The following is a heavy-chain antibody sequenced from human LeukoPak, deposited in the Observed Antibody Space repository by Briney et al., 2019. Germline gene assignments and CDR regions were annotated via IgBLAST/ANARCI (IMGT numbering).Heavy chain of an antibody. Sequence: SETLSLTCTVSGGSVSSGSYYWSWIRQPPGKGLEWIGYISHTGSTNYNPSLKSRATMLIDTSKNQFSLKLSSVTAADTAMYYCARVEYQLLGRYYYYGLDVWGQGTTVTVSS. CDR3: ARVEYQLLGRYYYYGLDV. CDR2: ISHTGST. V-gene: IGHV4-61*01. CDR1: GGSVSSGSYY. J-gene: IGHJ6*02. D-gene: IGHD2-2*01.